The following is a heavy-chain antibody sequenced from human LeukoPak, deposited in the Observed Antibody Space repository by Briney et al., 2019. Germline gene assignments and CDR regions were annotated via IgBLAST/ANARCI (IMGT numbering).Heavy chain of an antibody. D-gene: IGHD5-12*01. Sequence: ASVNVSFKASGYTFTSYGISWVRQAPGQGLEWMGWISAYNGNTNYAQKLQGRVTMTTDTSTSTAYMELRSLRSDDTAVYYCARDLQIVATLWFDPWGQGTLVTVSS. J-gene: IGHJ5*02. CDR3: ARDLQIVATLWFDP. CDR2: ISAYNGNT. CDR1: GYTFTSYG. V-gene: IGHV1-18*04.